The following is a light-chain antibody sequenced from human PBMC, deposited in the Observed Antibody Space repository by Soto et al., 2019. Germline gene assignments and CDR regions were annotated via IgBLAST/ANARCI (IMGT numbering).Light chain of an antibody. CDR3: QQYGRSPWT. Sequence: EIVLTQSPVTLSLSPGERATLSCRASQSVRTYLAWYQVKPGQAPRLLIYGASSRATGIPDRFSGSGSGTDFTLTISRLEPEDFAVYYCQQYGRSPWTFGQGTKVDI. CDR2: GAS. J-gene: IGKJ1*01. V-gene: IGKV3-20*01. CDR1: QSVRTY.